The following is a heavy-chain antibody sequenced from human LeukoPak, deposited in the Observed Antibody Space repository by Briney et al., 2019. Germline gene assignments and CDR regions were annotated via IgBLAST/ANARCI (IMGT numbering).Heavy chain of an antibody. CDR2: IYVGGKT. CDR1: GFTVTTNY. CDR3: AKDQQAIFDY. J-gene: IGHJ4*02. D-gene: IGHD2-2*01. Sequence: PGGSLRLSCAASGFTVTTNYMSWVRQAPGKGPEWVSIIYVGGKTYYSDSVKGRFTISRDNSKNTVYLQMNSLRAEDTAVYYCAKDQQAIFDYWGQGTLVTVSS. V-gene: IGHV3-53*01.